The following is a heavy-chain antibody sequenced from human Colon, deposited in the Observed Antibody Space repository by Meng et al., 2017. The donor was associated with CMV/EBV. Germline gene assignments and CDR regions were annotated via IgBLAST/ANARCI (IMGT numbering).Heavy chain of an antibody. CDR3: AKLLRGQQLIREGDFDH. CDR2: ISGSSSNI. Sequence: GGSLRLSCAASGFIFRDYTMSWVRQAPGKGLEWVSSISGSSSNIYYADSLKGRITISRDNARNSLYLQMNTLTAEDTAVYYCAKLLRGQQLIREGDFDHWGQGTPVTVSS. V-gene: IGHV3-21*01. D-gene: IGHD6-13*01. J-gene: IGHJ4*02. CDR1: GFIFRDYT.